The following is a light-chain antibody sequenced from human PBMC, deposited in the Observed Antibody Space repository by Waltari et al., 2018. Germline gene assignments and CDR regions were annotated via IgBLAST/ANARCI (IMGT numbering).Light chain of an antibody. J-gene: IGKJ4*01. Sequence: EIVLTQSPGTLPLSPGAAATLSCRPSHPIRTTYLPWYQQEPGQAPPLLIYGASSRATGVPDRFTGSGSGTDFSLTISSLEPEDFATYYCQQYDISPLTFGGGTKVEIK. CDR1: HPIRTTY. CDR3: QQYDISPLT. V-gene: IGKV3-20*01. CDR2: GAS.